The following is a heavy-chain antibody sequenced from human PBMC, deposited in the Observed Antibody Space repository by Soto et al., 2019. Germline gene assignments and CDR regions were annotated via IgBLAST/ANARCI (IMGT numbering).Heavy chain of an antibody. CDR3: AKDRPRLTQTLVDAY. D-gene: IGHD3-16*02. CDR2: ISAYNENT. J-gene: IGHJ4*02. CDR1: GYTFADHG. Sequence: QIQLVQSGDEVKKPGASVKVSCKTSGYTFADHGISWVRQAPGQGLEWVGWISAYNENTEYAQKFQGRVTMTTDKSTSTAYMEPRGLTSDDTAVYYRAKDRPRLTQTLVDAYWRQGTLVTVSS. V-gene: IGHV1-18*04.